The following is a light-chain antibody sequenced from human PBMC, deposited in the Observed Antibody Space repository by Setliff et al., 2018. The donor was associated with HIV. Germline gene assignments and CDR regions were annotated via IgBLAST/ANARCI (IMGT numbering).Light chain of an antibody. CDR3: QSYDRSLSGWV. J-gene: IGLJ2*01. CDR1: SSNIGAGFE. V-gene: IGLV1-40*01. CDR2: ANT. Sequence: QSVLTQPPSVSAAPGQRVTISCTGSSSNIGAGFEVQWYQQVPGTAPKLLIFANTNRPSGVPDRFSGSKSGISASLAITGLQAEDEADYYCQSYDRSLSGWVFGGGTKVTVL.